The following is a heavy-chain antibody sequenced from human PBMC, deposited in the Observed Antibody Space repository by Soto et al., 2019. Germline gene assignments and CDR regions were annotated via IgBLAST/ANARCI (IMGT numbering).Heavy chain of an antibody. V-gene: IGHV4-59*08. J-gene: IGHJ4*02. CDR1: GGSIRDYY. Sequence: SETLSLTCTVSGGSIRDYYWGWIRQSPGKGLDWIGYIYYTGTTKYNPSLKSRVTISVDSSKNQFSLKLDSVTAADTAVYYCARLGGYYQAFDSWVRGTLVTVSS. CDR3: ARLGGYYQAFDS. CDR2: IYYTGTT. D-gene: IGHD3-22*01.